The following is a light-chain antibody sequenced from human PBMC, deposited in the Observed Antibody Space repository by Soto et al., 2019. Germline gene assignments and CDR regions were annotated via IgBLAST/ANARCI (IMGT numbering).Light chain of an antibody. CDR3: SSYVRSTSFA. CDR1: SSDFGTYNF. Sequence: QSALTQPPSASGSPGQSGTISCTGTSSDFGTYNFVSWYQQHPGKAPKLMIYEVNKRPSGVPDRFSGSKSGNTASLTVSGRQAEDEADYYCSSYVRSTSFAFGGGTKLTVL. J-gene: IGLJ2*01. V-gene: IGLV2-8*01. CDR2: EVN.